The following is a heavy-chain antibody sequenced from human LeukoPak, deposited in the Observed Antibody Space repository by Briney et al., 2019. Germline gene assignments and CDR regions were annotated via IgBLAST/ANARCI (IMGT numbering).Heavy chain of an antibody. V-gene: IGHV3-66*01. Sequence: PGGSLRLSCAASGFTVSSNYMSWVRQAPGKGLEWVSVIYSGGSTYYADSVKGRFTISRDNSKNTLYLQMNSLRAEDTAVYYCAGSYYYDSSGYYPYDAFDIWGQGTMVTVSS. D-gene: IGHD3-22*01. CDR3: AGSYYYDSSGYYPYDAFDI. CDR1: GFTVSSNY. CDR2: IYSGGST. J-gene: IGHJ3*02.